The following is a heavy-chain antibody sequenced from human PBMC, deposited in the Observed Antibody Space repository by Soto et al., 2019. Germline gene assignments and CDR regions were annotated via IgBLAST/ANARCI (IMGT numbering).Heavy chain of an antibody. CDR2: INTDESST. CDR3: ARDGAYCGGDCYSLFNLEY. V-gene: IGHV3-74*03. Sequence: VGSLRLSGAASGFTFSNYWMHWVRQAPWKGLVWVSRINTDESSTTYADSVKGRFTVSRDNAKNTLYLQMNGLRAEDTAVYYCARDGAYCGGDCYSLFNLEYWGQGTLVTVS. J-gene: IGHJ4*02. CDR1: GFTFSNYW. D-gene: IGHD2-21*02.